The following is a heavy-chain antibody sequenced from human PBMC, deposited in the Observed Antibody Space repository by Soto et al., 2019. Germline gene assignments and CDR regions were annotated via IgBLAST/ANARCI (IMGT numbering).Heavy chain of an antibody. D-gene: IGHD5-18*01. J-gene: IGHJ6*02. V-gene: IGHV3-30-3*01. CDR1: GFTFSSYA. CDR2: ISYDGSNK. Sequence: GGSLRLSCAASGFTFSSYAMHWVRQAPGKGLEWVAVISYDGSNKYYADSVKGRFTISRDNSKNTLYLQMNSLRAEDTAVYYCAREGGYSYGNNYGMDVWGQGTTVTVSS. CDR3: AREGGYSYGNNYGMDV.